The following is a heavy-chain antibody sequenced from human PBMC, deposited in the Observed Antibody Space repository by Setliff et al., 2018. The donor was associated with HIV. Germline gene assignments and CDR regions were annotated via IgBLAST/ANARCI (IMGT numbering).Heavy chain of an antibody. D-gene: IGHD2-21*02. Sequence: KTSETLSLTCSVPGGSISSGSYYGSWIRQPAGKGLEWIGHIYTSGSSTYHPSLNRRVTISRDTSKNQFSLKLSSVTAADTAVYYCARLLQGGNYAFDIWGQGTMVTVSS. J-gene: IGHJ3*02. CDR2: IYTSGSS. CDR1: GGSISSGSYY. V-gene: IGHV4-61*09. CDR3: ARLLQGGNYAFDI.